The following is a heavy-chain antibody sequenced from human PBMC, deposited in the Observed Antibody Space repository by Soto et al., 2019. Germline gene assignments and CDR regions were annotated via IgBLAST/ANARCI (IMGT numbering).Heavy chain of an antibody. J-gene: IGHJ4*02. V-gene: IGHV1-3*01. CDR2: INADNGNA. D-gene: IGHD3-3*02. CDR3: TRDRRGPQHFFAY. Sequence: ASVKVSCKASGYTFTTYAIHWVRQAPGQRLEWMGWINADNGNAKYSQRFQGRVTITRDTSASTAYMELSSLRSEDTAVYYCTRDRRGPQHFFAYWGQGNMVPVSS. CDR1: GYTFTTYA.